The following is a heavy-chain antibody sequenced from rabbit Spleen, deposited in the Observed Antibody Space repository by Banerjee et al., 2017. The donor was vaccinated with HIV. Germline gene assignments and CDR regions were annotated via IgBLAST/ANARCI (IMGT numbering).Heavy chain of an antibody. CDR1: GFSLSSYY. J-gene: IGHJ4*01. CDR3: ARDGAGGSYFAL. Sequence: QELVESAGGLVNPGGSLTLTCTASGFSLSSYYMNWVRQAPGKGLEWIGYIDPVFGITYYANWVNGRFSISRENAQNTVFLQMTSLTAADTGTYFCARDGAGGSYFALWGPGTPVTVS. D-gene: IGHD8-1*01. V-gene: IGHV1S7*01. CDR2: IDPVFGIT.